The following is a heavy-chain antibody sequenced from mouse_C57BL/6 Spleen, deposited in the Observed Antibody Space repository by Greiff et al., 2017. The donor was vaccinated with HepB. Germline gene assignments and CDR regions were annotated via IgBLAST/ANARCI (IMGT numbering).Heavy chain of an antibody. CDR2: ISSGSSTI. Sequence: EVMLVESGGGLVKPGGSLKLSCAASGFTFSDYGMHWVRQAPEKGLEWVAYISSGSSTIYYADTVKGRFTISRDNAKNTLFLQMTSLRSEDTAMYYCARRYYGREGYYFDYWGQGTTLTVSS. D-gene: IGHD1-1*01. V-gene: IGHV5-17*01. CDR1: GFTFSDYG. J-gene: IGHJ2*01. CDR3: ARRYYGREGYYFDY.